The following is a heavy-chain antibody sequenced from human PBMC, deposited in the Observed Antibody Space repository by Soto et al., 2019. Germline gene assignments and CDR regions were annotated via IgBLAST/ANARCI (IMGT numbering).Heavy chain of an antibody. D-gene: IGHD1-7*01. CDR1: GFTFANAW. CDR2: VRSKADGGTT. CDR3: RRDWDYPVL. V-gene: IGHV3-15*01. J-gene: IGHJ4*02. Sequence: EVQLVESGGGLVKPGGSLRLSCAASGFTFANAWMSWVRQAPGKGLEWVGRVRSKADGGTTDYAAPVKGRFTISRDDSENTLYLQMNSRKIDDTAVYYCRRDWDYPVLWGQGTLVTVSS.